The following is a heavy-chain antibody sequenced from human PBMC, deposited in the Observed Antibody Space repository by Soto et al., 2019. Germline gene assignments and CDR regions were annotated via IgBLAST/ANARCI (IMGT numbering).Heavy chain of an antibody. D-gene: IGHD1-26*01. CDR1: GFTFSYYW. V-gene: IGHV3-74*01. Sequence: EVPLVESGGGLVQPGESLRLSCVASGFTFSYYWMHWVRQGPGKGLVWVSRIHRDGSSTTYADSVKGRFTISRENAKHTLYLQMNSLTAVATAVYYCARGDRGAFDIRGQGTGVTVSS. CDR3: ARGDRGAFDI. CDR2: IHRDGSST. J-gene: IGHJ3*02.